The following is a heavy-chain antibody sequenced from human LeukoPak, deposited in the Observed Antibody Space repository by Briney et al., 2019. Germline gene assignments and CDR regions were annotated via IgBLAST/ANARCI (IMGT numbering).Heavy chain of an antibody. Sequence: SETLSLTCTVSGGSISSYYWSWIRQPPGKGLEWIGFIYYSGYTNCNPSLKSRVTMSVDTSKNQFSLKLSSVTAADTAVYYCARDSGTTGEVKFDPWGQGTLVTVSS. CDR3: ARDSGTTGEVKFDP. D-gene: IGHD3-10*01. CDR1: GGSISSYY. CDR2: IYYSGYT. V-gene: IGHV4-59*12. J-gene: IGHJ5*02.